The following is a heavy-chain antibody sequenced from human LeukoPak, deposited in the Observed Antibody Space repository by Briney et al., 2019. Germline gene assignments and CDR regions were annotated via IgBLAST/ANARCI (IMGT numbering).Heavy chain of an antibody. CDR1: GFTFSSYE. J-gene: IGHJ4*02. Sequence: GGSLRLSCAASGFTFSSYEMNWVRQAPGKGLEWVSYISSSGSTIYYADSVKGRFTISRDNAKNSLYLQMNSLGAEDTALYYCAKVYYDSSGYSDWGQGTLVTVSS. CDR3: AKVYYDSSGYSD. D-gene: IGHD3-22*01. CDR2: ISSSGSTI. V-gene: IGHV3-48*03.